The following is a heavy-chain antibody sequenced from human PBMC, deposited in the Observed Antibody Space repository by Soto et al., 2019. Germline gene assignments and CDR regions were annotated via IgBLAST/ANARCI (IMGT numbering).Heavy chain of an antibody. V-gene: IGHV3-30*18. CDR2: ISYDGSDK. CDR1: GFTFSTYG. D-gene: IGHD3-22*01. J-gene: IGHJ1*01. CDR3: ANSKGDYDSSGYHPEYSPH. Sequence: QVQLVESGGGVVQPGRSLRLSCAASGFTFSTYGMHWVRQAPGKGLEWVAVISYDGSDKYYADFVKGRFTISRDNSKYTLYLQMSILRAEDTAVYYCANSKGDYDSSGYHPEYSPHWGQGTLVTVSS.